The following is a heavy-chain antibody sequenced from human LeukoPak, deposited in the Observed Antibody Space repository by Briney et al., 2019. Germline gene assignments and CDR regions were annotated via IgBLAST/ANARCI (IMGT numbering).Heavy chain of an antibody. V-gene: IGHV3-48*03. D-gene: IGHD6-19*01. Sequence: GGSLRLSCAASGFTFSSYGMNWVRQAPGKGLEWVSYISSSGSTMYYADSVKGRFTISRDNAKKSLYLQMNSLRAEDTAVYYCAREISVAGAYYYYGMDVWGKGTTVTVSS. J-gene: IGHJ6*04. CDR1: GFTFSSYG. CDR3: AREISVAGAYYYYGMDV. CDR2: ISSSGSTM.